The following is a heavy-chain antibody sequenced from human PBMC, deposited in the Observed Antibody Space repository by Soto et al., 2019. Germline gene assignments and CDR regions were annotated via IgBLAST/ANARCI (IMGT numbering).Heavy chain of an antibody. CDR2: IRAYNGNT. CDR1: GYTFTNFG. V-gene: IGHV1-18*01. D-gene: IGHD3-16*01. J-gene: IGHJ4*02. CDR3: ARGGTPLDY. Sequence: QVQLVQSGAEVKKPGASVKVSCKASGYTFTNFGISWVRQAPGQGLEWMGWIRAYNGNTNYAQNXQXXXTXTTDTSTSTAYMELRSLRSDDTAVYYCARGGTPLDYWGQGTLVTVSS.